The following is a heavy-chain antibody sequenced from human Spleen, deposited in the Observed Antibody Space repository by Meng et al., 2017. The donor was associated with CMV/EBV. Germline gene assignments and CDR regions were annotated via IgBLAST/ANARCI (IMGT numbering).Heavy chain of an antibody. CDR1: GLVGSYNY. CDR3: ARNLPFPMVRGDSWFDP. V-gene: IGHV3-53*05. D-gene: IGHD3-10*01. CDR2: VYSGGST. J-gene: IGHJ5*02. Sequence: SGLVGSYNYMSWVRQAPGKGLGWVSVVYSGGSTYYADSVKGRFTISRDNSKNTLYLQMNSLRLEDTAVYFCARNLPFPMVRGDSWFDPWGQGTLVTVSS.